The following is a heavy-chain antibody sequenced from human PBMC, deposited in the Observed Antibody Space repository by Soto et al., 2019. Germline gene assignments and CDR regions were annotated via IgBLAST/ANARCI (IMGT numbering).Heavy chain of an antibody. D-gene: IGHD2-2*01. CDR2: INQDGSEK. V-gene: IGHV3-7*03. CDR3: ASTRGAGGGNIVVVPAATQGNWFDP. Sequence: GGSLRLSCVVSGSTISNYWMSWVRQAPGEGLEWVANINQDGSEKYFVDSVRGRFSISRDNAKNSLYLQMNSLRVEDTAVYYCASTRGAGGGNIVVVPAATQGNWFDPWGQGTLVTVSS. J-gene: IGHJ5*02. CDR1: GSTISNYW.